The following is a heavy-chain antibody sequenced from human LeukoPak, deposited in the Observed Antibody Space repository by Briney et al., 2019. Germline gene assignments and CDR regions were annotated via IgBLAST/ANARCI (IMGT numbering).Heavy chain of an antibody. D-gene: IGHD1-26*01. V-gene: IGHV4-59*01. CDR1: GGSISSYY. Sequence: PSETLSLTRTVSGGSISSYYWSWIRQPPGKGLEWIGYIYYSGSTNYNPSLKSRVTISVDTSKNQFSLKLSSVIAADTAVYYCARDGATMGFNWFDPWGQGTLVTVSS. CDR3: ARDGATMGFNWFDP. J-gene: IGHJ5*02. CDR2: IYYSGST.